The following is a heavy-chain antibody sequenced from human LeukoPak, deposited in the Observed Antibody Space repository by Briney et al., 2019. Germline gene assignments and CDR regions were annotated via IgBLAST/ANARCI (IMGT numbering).Heavy chain of an antibody. CDR2: ISSGGSST. V-gene: IGHV3-74*01. D-gene: IGHD4-17*01. CDR1: GFTFSTYW. Sequence: GGSLTLSCAASGFTFSTYWMHWVRQAPGKGLVWLSCISSGGSSTNYAHCVRGGFTIYKNTAKNTLYLQMTSQSAEDTAVYYCARDYGEGVYYFDYWGQGTLVTVSS. J-gene: IGHJ4*02. CDR3: ARDYGEGVYYFDY.